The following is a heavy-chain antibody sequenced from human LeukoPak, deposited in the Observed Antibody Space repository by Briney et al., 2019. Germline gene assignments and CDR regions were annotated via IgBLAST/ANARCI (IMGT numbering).Heavy chain of an antibody. V-gene: IGHV1-2*02. Sequence: GASVKVSCNASGYTFTNYYIHWVRQAPAQGLEWMGWINPNSGGTSYAQKFQGRVTITRDTSITTAYMELSSLRPDDTAVYYCARAATITNYWGQGTLVTVSA. CDR3: ARAATITNY. CDR1: GYTFTNYY. D-gene: IGHD2-15*01. J-gene: IGHJ4*02. CDR2: INPNSGGT.